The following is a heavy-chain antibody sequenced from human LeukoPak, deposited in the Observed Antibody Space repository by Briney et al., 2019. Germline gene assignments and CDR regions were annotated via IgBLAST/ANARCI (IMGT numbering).Heavy chain of an antibody. J-gene: IGHJ2*01. CDR3: ARVYYSSSYDYWYFDL. D-gene: IGHD6-13*01. V-gene: IGHV4-59*01. CDR2: IYYSGNT. Sequence: SEPLSLTCPVSGCSISSSYWSWIRQPQGKGLEWIGYIYYSGNTNYNPSLKSRVTISVDTSKNQFSLKLSSVTAADTAVYYCARVYYSSSYDYWYFDLWGRGTLVTVSS. CDR1: GCSISSSY.